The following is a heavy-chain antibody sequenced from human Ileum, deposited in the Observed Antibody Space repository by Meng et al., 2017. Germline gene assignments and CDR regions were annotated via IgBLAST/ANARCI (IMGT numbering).Heavy chain of an antibody. Sequence: QVQLQESGPGLVKPSQTLSLNCTVSGGSITSGDYYWSWIRQPPGKGLEWIGYIFYTGATYSNPSLKSRVTVSLDTSKSQFSLKLSSVTAADTDIYYCVSERRRSYFFDYWGQGTLVTVSS. CDR1: GGSITSGDYY. CDR3: VSERRRSYFFDY. V-gene: IGHV4-30-4*01. CDR2: IFYTGAT. J-gene: IGHJ4*02.